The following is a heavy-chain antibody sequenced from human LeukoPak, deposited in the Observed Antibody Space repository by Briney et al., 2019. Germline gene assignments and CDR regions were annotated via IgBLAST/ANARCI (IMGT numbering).Heavy chain of an antibody. CDR1: GFTVSSNY. Sequence: GGSLRLSCAASGFTVSSNYMSWVRQAPGKGLEWVSVIYSGGSTYYAESVKGRFTISRDNSKNTLYLQMNSLRVDDTAVYYCARLPCGGDCYPPDNWFDPWGQGTLVTVSS. CDR3: ARLPCGGDCYPPDNWFDP. V-gene: IGHV3-66*04. J-gene: IGHJ5*02. D-gene: IGHD2-21*02. CDR2: IYSGGST.